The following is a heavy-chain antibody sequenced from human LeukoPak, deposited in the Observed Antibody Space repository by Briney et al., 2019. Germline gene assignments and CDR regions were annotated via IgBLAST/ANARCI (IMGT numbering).Heavy chain of an antibody. V-gene: IGHV3-7*01. Sequence: PGGSLRLSCAASGFTFSSYWMSWVRQAPGKGLEWVANIKQDGSEKYYVDSVKGRFTIPRDNAKNSLYLQMNSLRAEDTAVYYCAREGGDDILTGYCDYWGQGTLVTVSS. CDR1: GFTFSSYW. CDR3: AREGGDDILTGYCDY. J-gene: IGHJ4*02. D-gene: IGHD3-9*01. CDR2: IKQDGSEK.